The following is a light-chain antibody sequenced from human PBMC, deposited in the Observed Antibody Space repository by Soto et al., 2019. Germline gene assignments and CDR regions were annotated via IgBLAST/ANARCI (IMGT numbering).Light chain of an antibody. V-gene: IGLV1-44*01. CDR2: SNN. CDR1: SSNIGSNN. CDR3: AAWDDSLNGVV. Sequence: QSVLTQPPSASGTPGQRVTISCSGSSSNIGSNNVNWYQQLPATAPKLLIYSNNQRPSGVPDRFSGSKSGTSASLAISGLQSEDEADYYCAAWDDSLNGVVFGGGTKLTVL. J-gene: IGLJ2*01.